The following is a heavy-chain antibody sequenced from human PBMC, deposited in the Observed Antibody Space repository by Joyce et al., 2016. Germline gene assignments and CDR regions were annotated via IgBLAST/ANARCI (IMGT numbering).Heavy chain of an antibody. D-gene: IGHD6-25*01. CDR2: ISDDGIYK. J-gene: IGHJ4*02. Sequence: QVQLVESGGGVVQPGRSLRLSCAAYGLTLSNYGVHWVRQAPGNGREWVAVISDDGIYKYYADSVKGRFTISRDNSKNTVFLEMNSLRTEDTAVYYCAKILTATYSSGWFLDYWGQGTLVTVSS. V-gene: IGHV3-30*18. CDR1: GLTLSNYG. CDR3: AKILTATYSSGWFLDY.